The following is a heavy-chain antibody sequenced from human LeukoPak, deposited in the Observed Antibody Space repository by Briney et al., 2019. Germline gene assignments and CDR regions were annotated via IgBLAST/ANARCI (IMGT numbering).Heavy chain of an antibody. D-gene: IGHD4-17*01. CDR2: ISSSGSTI. J-gene: IGHJ3*02. CDR1: GFTFSSYT. CDR3: ARDTTVTLDAFDI. V-gene: IGHV3-48*04. Sequence: GSLRLSCAASGFTFSSYTMNWVRQAPGKGLEWVSYISSSGSTIYYADSVKGRFTISRDNAKNSLYLQMNSLRAEDTAVYYCARDTTVTLDAFDIWGQGTMVTVSS.